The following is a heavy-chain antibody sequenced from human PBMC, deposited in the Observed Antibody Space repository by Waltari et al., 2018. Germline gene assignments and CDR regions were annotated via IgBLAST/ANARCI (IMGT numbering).Heavy chain of an antibody. CDR1: GFSLSHFG. CDR3: AKDAFGNTYLDH. D-gene: IGHD3-10*01. CDR2: ASFDGITT. V-gene: IGHV3-30*18. J-gene: IGHJ5*02. Sequence: QVQLVESGGGVVQPGMSLRLSCAASGFSLSHFGMHWVRQAPCKGLEWVALASFDGITTYYADSVRGRFTISRDNSKNTLYLDINTLRVDDTAIYYCAKDAFGNTYLDHWGQGTLVTVSS.